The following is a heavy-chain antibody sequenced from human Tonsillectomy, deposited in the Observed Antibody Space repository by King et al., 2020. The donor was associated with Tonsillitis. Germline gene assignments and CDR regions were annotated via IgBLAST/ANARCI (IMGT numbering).Heavy chain of an antibody. CDR2: ISYDGSNK. V-gene: IGHV3-30*18. CDR1: GFTFSSYG. CDR3: AKDLYYYDISPLDY. D-gene: IGHD3-22*01. Sequence: VQLVESGGGVVQPGRSLRLSCAASGFTFSSYGMHWVRQAPGKGLEWVAGISYDGSNKYYADSVKGRFTISRNNSKNTLYLQMNSLRAEDTAVYYCAKDLYYYDISPLDYWGQGTLVTVSS. J-gene: IGHJ4*02.